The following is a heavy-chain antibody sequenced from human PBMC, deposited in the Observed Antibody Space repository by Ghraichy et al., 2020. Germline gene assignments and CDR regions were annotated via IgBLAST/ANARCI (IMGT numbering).Heavy chain of an antibody. CDR2: ISYSGTT. J-gene: IGHJ4*02. Sequence: SETLSLTCTVSGGSISSFYWSWIRQPPGKALEWIGYISYSGTTNYNPSLKSRVTISVDTSENQFSLSLSSVTATDTAVYYCARGWGNTWYYFDYWGQGTLVTVSS. D-gene: IGHD1-26*01. CDR3: ARGWGNTWYYFDY. V-gene: IGHV4-59*01. CDR1: GGSISSFY.